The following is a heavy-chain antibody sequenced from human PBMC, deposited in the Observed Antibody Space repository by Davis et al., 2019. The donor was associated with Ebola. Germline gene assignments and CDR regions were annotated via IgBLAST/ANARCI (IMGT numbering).Heavy chain of an antibody. CDR3: AREEIVVVVAATYYYYGMDV. CDR1: GYTFTSYG. V-gene: IGHV1-46*03. D-gene: IGHD2-15*01. Sequence: ASVKVSCKASGYTFTSYGISWVRQAPGQGLEWMGRINPNSGGTSYAQKFQGRVTMTRDTSTSTVYMELCSLRSEDTAVYYCAREEIVVVVAATYYYYGMDVWGQGTTVTVSS. J-gene: IGHJ6*02. CDR2: INPNSGGT.